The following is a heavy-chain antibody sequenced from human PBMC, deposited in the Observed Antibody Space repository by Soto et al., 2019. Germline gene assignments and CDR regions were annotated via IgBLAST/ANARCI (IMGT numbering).Heavy chain of an antibody. J-gene: IGHJ4*02. Sequence: GGSLRLSCAASGFTFSAYTINWVRQAPGKGLEWVASITRDSNHIYFADPVKGRFTLSRDNAKNSVYLQMNSLRAEDTAIYFCARPFIVGSTTLGYWGQGTLVTVSS. CDR2: ITRDSNHI. D-gene: IGHD1-26*01. V-gene: IGHV3-21*01. CDR1: GFTFSAYT. CDR3: ARPFIVGSTTLGY.